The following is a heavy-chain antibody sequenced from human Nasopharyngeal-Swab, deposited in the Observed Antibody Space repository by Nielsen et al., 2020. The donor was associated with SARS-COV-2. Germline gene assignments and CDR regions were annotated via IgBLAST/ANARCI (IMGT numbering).Heavy chain of an antibody. CDR2: IYHSGST. D-gene: IGHD5-18*01. CDR1: GGSISSGYY. Sequence: SETLSLTCTVSGGSISSGYYWGWIRQPPGKGLEWIGSIYHSGSTYYNPSLKSRVTISVDTSKNQFSLKLSSVTAADTAVYYCARLGYSYGHFDYWGQGTLVTVSS. J-gene: IGHJ4*02. V-gene: IGHV4-38-2*02. CDR3: ARLGYSYGHFDY.